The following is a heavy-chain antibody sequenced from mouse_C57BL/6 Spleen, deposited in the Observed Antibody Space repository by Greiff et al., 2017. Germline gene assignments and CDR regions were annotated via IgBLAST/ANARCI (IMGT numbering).Heavy chain of an antibody. Sequence: EVKVVESGGGLVKPGGSLKLSCAASGFTFSDYGMHWVRQAPEQGLEWVAYISSGSSTIYYADTVKGRFTISRDNAKNTLFLQMTSLRSEDTAMYYCARYYYVVTSSYWYFDVWGTGTTVTVSS. D-gene: IGHD1-1*01. J-gene: IGHJ1*03. V-gene: IGHV5-17*01. CDR1: GFTFSDYG. CDR3: ARYYYVVTSSYWYFDV. CDR2: ISSGSSTI.